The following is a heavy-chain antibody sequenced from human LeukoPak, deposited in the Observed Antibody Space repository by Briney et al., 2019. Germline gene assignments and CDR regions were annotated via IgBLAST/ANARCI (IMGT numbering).Heavy chain of an antibody. Sequence: QPAGSLTLSCAASGFTFSSYAMHWVRQAPGKGLEWVAVISYDGSNKYYADSVKGRFTISRDNSKNTLYLQMNSLRAEDTAVYYCARGYGGFLFDYWGQGTLVTVSS. V-gene: IGHV3-30*04. CDR3: ARGYGGFLFDY. CDR2: ISYDGSNK. J-gene: IGHJ4*02. D-gene: IGHD2-21*01. CDR1: GFTFSSYA.